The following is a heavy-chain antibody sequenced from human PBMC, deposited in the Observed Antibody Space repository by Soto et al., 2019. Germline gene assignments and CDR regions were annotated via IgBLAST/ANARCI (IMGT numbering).Heavy chain of an antibody. D-gene: IGHD6-13*01. Sequence: QVQLQASGPGLVKPSETLSLTFTVSGASMNSYHWSWIRQPAGKGLEWIGHIHSSGSTNYNPSLKRRVSMSVDTSKNQFALRLMSLTAADTAVYYCARDQAVAAAGITGFEPWGHVSLVTVSS. CDR2: IHSSGST. CDR1: GASMNSYH. J-gene: IGHJ5*02. CDR3: ARDQAVAAAGITGFEP. V-gene: IGHV4-4*07.